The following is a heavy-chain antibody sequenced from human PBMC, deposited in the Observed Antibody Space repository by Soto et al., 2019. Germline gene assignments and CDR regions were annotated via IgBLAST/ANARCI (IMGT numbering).Heavy chain of an antibody. V-gene: IGHV4-34*01. J-gene: IGHJ4*02. CDR2: INHSGST. Sequence: PSETLSLTCAVYGGSFSGYYWSWIRQPPGRGLEWIGEINHSGSTNYNPSLKSRVTISVDTSKNQFSLKLSSVTAADTAVYYCARQQLGAGDIDYWGQGTLVTAPQ. CDR3: ARQQLGAGDIDY. CDR1: GGSFSGYY. D-gene: IGHD6-13*01.